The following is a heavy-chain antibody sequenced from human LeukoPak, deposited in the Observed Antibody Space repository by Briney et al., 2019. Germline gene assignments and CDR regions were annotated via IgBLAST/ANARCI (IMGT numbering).Heavy chain of an antibody. CDR3: AKDPDSSGWQTSLFDY. Sequence: GGSLRLSCAASGFTFSSYAMSWVRQAPGKGLEWVSAISGSGGSTYYADSVKGRFTISRDNSKNTLYLQMNSLRAEDTAVYYCAKDPDSSGWQTSLFDYWGQGTLVTVSS. CDR1: GFTFSSYA. CDR2: ISGSGGST. V-gene: IGHV3-23*01. D-gene: IGHD6-19*01. J-gene: IGHJ4*02.